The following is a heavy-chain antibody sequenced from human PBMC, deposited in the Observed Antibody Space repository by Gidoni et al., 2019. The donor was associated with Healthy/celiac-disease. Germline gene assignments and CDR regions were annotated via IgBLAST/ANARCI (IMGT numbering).Heavy chain of an antibody. CDR2: IIPIFGTA. D-gene: IGHD5-12*01. V-gene: IGHV1-69*01. CDR3: ARDLPNSGYDSGAGYYYGMDV. Sequence: QVQLVQSGAEVKKPGSSVKVSCKASGGTFSSYAISWVRQAPGQGLEWMGGIIPIFGTANYAQKFQGRVTITADESTSTAYMELSSLRSEDTAVYYCARDLPNSGYDSGAGYYYGMDVWGQGTTVTVSS. CDR1: GGTFSSYA. J-gene: IGHJ6*02.